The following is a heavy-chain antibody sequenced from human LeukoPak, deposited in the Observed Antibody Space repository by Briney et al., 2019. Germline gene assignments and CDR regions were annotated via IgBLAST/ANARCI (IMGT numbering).Heavy chain of an antibody. CDR3: AREHLHCSSTSCYRAFDI. J-gene: IGHJ3*02. CDR1: GFTFSDTW. V-gene: IGHV3-74*01. CDR2: IRSDGSDT. D-gene: IGHD2-2*02. Sequence: PGGSLRLSCAASGFTFSDTWMHWVRQAPGEGLVWVSRIRSDGSDTRYAESVKGRFTISRDNSKNTLYLQMNSLRAEDTAVYYCAREHLHCSSTSCYRAFDIWGQGTMVTVSS.